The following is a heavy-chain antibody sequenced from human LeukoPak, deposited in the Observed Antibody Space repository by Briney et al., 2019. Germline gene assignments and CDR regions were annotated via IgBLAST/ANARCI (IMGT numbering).Heavy chain of an antibody. D-gene: IGHD6-13*01. CDR1: GSTFRSYW. J-gene: IGHJ4*02. V-gene: IGHV3-23*01. CDR2: ISGSGGST. CDR3: AKALPSSSWSPFDY. Sequence: PGGSLRLSCAASGSTFRSYWMSWVRQAPGKGLEWVSPISGSGGSTYYADSVKGRFTISRDNSKNTLYLQMNSLRAEDTAVYYCAKALPSSSWSPFDYWGQGTLVTVSS.